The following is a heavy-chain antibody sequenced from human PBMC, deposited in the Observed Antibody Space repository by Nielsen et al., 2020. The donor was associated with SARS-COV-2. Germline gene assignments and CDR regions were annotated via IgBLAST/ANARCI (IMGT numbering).Heavy chain of an antibody. J-gene: IGHJ6*02. CDR1: GYTFTSYY. V-gene: IGHV1-46*01. CDR3: ARREYSSSWYDYYYYYGMDV. D-gene: IGHD6-13*01. CDR2: INPSGGST. Sequence: ASVKVSCKASGYTFTSYYMHWVRQAPGQGLEWMGIINPSGGSTSYAQKFQGRVTMTRDTSTSTVYMELSSLRSEDTAVYYCARREYSSSWYDYYYYYGMDVWGQGTTVTVSS.